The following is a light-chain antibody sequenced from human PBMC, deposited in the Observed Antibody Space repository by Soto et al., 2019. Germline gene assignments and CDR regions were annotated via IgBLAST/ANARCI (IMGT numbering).Light chain of an antibody. CDR2: DAS. CDR3: QQRSNSWT. CDR1: QSVSSY. Sequence: EIVLTQSPATLSLSPGERATLSCRASQSVSSYLAWYQQKPGLAPRLLIYDASNRATGIPARFSGSGSGTDFTLTISILEPEDFAVYYCQQRSNSWTFGQGTKVEIE. V-gene: IGKV3-11*01. J-gene: IGKJ1*01.